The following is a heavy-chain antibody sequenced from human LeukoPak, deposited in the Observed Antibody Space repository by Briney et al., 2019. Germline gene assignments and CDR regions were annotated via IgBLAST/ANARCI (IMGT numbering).Heavy chain of an antibody. D-gene: IGHD2-2*01. CDR2: INHSGST. J-gene: IGHJ4*02. CDR3: ARAGDCSSTSCYPTADFDY. Sequence: SETLSLTCAVYGGSFSGYYWSWIRQPPGKGLEWIGEINHSGSTNYNPSLKSRVTISADTSKNQFSLKLSSVTAADTAVYYCARAGDCSSTSCYPTADFDYWGQGTLVTVSS. V-gene: IGHV4-34*01. CDR1: GGSFSGYY.